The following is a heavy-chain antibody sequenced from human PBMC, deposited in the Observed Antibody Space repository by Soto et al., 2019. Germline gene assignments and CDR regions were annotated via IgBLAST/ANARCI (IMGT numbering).Heavy chain of an antibody. V-gene: IGHV1-2*04. CDR1: GYTITGYY. D-gene: IGHD1-26*01. CDR3: ARGGATTSPRNYYYYYGMDV. CDR2: INPNSGGT. J-gene: IGHJ6*02. Sequence: ASVKVSCKTSGYTITGYYVHWVRQAPGQGLEWMGWINPNSGGTNYAQKFQGWVTMTRDTSISTAYMELSRLRSDDTAVYYCARGGATTSPRNYYYYYGMDVWGQGTTVTVSS.